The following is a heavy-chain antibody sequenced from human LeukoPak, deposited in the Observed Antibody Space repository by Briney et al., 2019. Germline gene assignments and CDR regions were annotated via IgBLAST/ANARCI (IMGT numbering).Heavy chain of an antibody. J-gene: IGHJ4*02. CDR2: ISGSGGTT. CDR1: GFTLSSYG. D-gene: IGHD1-14*01. Sequence: QAGGSLRLSWVVSGFTLSSYGMSWVRQAPGKGLEWVSVISGSGGTTYYADSVKGRFTISRDNSKNTLYLQMNSLRAEDTAVYYCATLTAIGYNFRFAEDYWGQGTLVTVSS. V-gene: IGHV3-23*01. CDR3: ATLTAIGYNFRFAEDY.